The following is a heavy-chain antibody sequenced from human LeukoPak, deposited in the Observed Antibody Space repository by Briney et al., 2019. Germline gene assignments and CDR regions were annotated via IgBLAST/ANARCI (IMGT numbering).Heavy chain of an antibody. V-gene: IGHV4-34*01. J-gene: IGHJ1*01. CDR1: GGSFSGYY. Sequence: SETLSLTCAVYGGSFSGYYWSWIRQPPGKGLEWIGEINHSGSTNYNPSLKSRVTISVDTSKNQFSLKLSSVTAADTAVYYCARGSGWFYYWGQGTLVTVSS. CDR3: ARGSGWFYY. D-gene: IGHD6-19*01. CDR2: INHSGST.